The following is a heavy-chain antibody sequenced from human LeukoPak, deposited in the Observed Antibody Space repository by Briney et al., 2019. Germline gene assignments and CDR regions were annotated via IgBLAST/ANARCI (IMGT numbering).Heavy chain of an antibody. D-gene: IGHD3-3*01. CDR1: GGSISSYY. Sequence: SETLSLTCTVSGGSISSYYWSWIRQPAGKGLEWIGRIYTSGSTNYNPFLKSRVTMSVDTSKNQFSLKLSSVTAADTAVYYCARDSSYDFWSGNGGFDYWGQGTLVTVSS. V-gene: IGHV4-4*07. CDR2: IYTSGST. CDR3: ARDSSYDFWSGNGGFDY. J-gene: IGHJ4*02.